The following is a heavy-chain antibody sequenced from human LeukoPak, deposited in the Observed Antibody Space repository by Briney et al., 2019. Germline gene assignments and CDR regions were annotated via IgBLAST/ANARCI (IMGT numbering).Heavy chain of an antibody. V-gene: IGHV3-53*01. J-gene: IGHJ4*02. CDR1: GFTVSSKY. CDR2: IYSGGST. Sequence: GGSLRLSCAASGFTVSSKYMSWVRQAPGKGLEWVSVIYSGGSTYYADSVKGRFTISRDNSKNTLYLQMNSLRAEDTAVYYCAKENAVVVAAPSFDYWGQGTLVTVSS. D-gene: IGHD2-15*01. CDR3: AKENAVVVAAPSFDY.